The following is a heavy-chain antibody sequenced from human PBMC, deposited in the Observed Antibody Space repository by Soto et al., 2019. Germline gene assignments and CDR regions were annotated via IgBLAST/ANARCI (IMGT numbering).Heavy chain of an antibody. V-gene: IGHV3-30-3*01. CDR1: GFTFSNFA. J-gene: IGHJ6*02. CDR3: ARDAYGMDV. CDR2: ISYGVGTT. Sequence: PGGSLRLSCAASGFTFSNFAMHWVRQAPGKGLEWVAMISYGVGTTFYVDSVKGRFTISRDNSKNTLFLQMNSLRGEDTAVYYCARDAYGMDVWSQGTTDTVSS.